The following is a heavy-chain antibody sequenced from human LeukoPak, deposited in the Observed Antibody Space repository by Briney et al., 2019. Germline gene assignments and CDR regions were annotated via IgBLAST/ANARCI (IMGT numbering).Heavy chain of an antibody. J-gene: IGHJ4*02. CDR1: GFTFSSYG. Sequence: GGSLRLSCAASGFTFSSYGMNWVRQAPGKGLEWVAVISYDGSTKYYADSVKGRFTISRDNSKNMLYLQMNSLRAEDTALYYCAKGKAVVTAIFPVGYWGQGTLVTVSS. CDR2: ISYDGSTK. V-gene: IGHV3-30*18. CDR3: AKGKAVVTAIFPVGY. D-gene: IGHD2-21*02.